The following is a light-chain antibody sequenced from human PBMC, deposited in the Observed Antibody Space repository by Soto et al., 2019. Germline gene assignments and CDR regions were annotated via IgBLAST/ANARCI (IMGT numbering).Light chain of an antibody. CDR1: QSFRGL. CDR2: DAS. Sequence: PGERATLSCRASQSFRGLLAWYQQKPGQAPRLLIYDASRRVTGIPARFSGSGSGTDFTLTLSSLEPEDFAVYYCQQRAGSSTFGQGTRLEI. CDR3: QQRAGSST. V-gene: IGKV3-11*01. J-gene: IGKJ5*01.